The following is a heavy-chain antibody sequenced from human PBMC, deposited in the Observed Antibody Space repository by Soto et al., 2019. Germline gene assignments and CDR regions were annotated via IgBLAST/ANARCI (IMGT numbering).Heavy chain of an antibody. Sequence: QVQLQQWGAGLLKPSETLSLTCAVYGGSFSGYYWSWIRQPPGKGLEWIGEINHSGSTNYNPSLKSRVTISVDTSKNQFSLKLSSVTAAETAVYYCARILRFLGYMDVWGKGTTVTVSS. D-gene: IGHD3-3*01. CDR1: GGSFSGYY. J-gene: IGHJ6*03. CDR3: ARILRFLGYMDV. V-gene: IGHV4-34*01. CDR2: INHSGST.